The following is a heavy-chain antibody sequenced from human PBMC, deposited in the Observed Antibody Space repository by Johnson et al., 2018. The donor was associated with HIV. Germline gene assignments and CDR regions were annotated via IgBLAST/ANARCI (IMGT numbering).Heavy chain of an antibody. V-gene: IGHV3-11*04. CDR3: ARDGRGLDAFDI. Sequence: VQLVESGGGLVQPGGSLRLSCAASGFTFSDYYMSWIRQAPGKGLDWVLHINSSTSAIYYAASVKGRFTIYRDTAKNSLYLQMNSLRDVATAVYYCARDGRGLDAFDIWGQGTMVTVSS. CDR2: INSSTSAI. CDR1: GFTFSDYY. D-gene: IGHD3/OR15-3a*01. J-gene: IGHJ3*02.